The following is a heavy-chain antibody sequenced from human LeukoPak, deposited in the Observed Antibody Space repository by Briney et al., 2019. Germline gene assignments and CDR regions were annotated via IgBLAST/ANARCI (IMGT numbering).Heavy chain of an antibody. CDR1: GFTFSTYG. J-gene: IGHJ4*02. D-gene: IGHD3-22*01. V-gene: IGHV3-30*03. CDR2: ISYDGSNK. CDR3: ARDKNLYYDSSGYYPTRFDY. Sequence: GRSLRLSCAASGFTFSTYGMHWVRQAPGKGLEWVAVISYDGSNKYYADSVKGRFTISRDNSKNTLYLQMNSLRAEDMAVYYCARDKNLYYDSSGYYPTRFDYWGQGTLVTVSS.